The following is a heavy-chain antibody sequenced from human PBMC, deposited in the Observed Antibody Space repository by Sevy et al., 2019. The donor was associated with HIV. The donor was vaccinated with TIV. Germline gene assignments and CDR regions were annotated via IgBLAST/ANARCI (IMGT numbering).Heavy chain of an antibody. J-gene: IGHJ4*02. D-gene: IGHD5-12*01. CDR1: GFTFTDYW. CDR2: IKQDESKK. Sequence: GGSLRLSCAASGFTFTDYWMSWVRQTPGKGLEWVATIKQDESKKYYVHSVKGRFAISRDNGRNSVSLQMNGLRAEDTALYYCAREVGGYNWRPYYFDSWGQGTLVTVSS. CDR3: AREVGGYNWRPYYFDS. V-gene: IGHV3-7*01.